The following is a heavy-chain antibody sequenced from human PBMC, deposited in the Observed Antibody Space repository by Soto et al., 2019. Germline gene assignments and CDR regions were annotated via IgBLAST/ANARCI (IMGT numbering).Heavy chain of an antibody. J-gene: IGHJ4*02. V-gene: IGHV1-69*13. Sequence: SVKVSCKASGGTFRNYAFSWVRQAPGQGLEWMGGIIPIFGKANYEQRFQGRLTITADESTSTAYMELRSLRSDDTAVYFCATGVGWGFMYSLQFWGQGTPVTVSS. CDR1: GGTFRNYA. CDR2: IIPIFGKA. CDR3: ATGVGWGFMYSLQF. D-gene: IGHD1-26*01.